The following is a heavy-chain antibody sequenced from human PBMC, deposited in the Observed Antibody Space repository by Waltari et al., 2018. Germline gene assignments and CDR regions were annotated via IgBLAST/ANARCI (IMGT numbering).Heavy chain of an antibody. Sequence: QVQLVESGGGVVQPGRSLRLSCAASGFTFSSYAMHWVRQAPGKGLEWVAVISYDGSNKYYADSVKGRFTISRDNSKNTLYLQMNSRRAEDTAVYYCARARLYGDDGGPYYYYYMDVWGKGTTVTVSS. V-gene: IGHV3-30-3*01. CDR3: ARARLYGDDGGPYYYYYMDV. J-gene: IGHJ6*03. CDR2: ISYDGSNK. CDR1: GFTFSSYA. D-gene: IGHD4-17*01.